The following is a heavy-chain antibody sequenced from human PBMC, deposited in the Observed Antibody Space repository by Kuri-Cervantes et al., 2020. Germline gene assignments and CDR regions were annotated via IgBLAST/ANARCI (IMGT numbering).Heavy chain of an antibody. CDR3: ASLGDCYNCNRDY. V-gene: IGHV3-74*01. J-gene: IGHJ4*02. Sequence: GESLKISCAASGFTFSSYWMHWARQAPGKGLVWVSRINSDGSSTSYADSVKGRFTISRDNAKNTLYLQMNSLRAEDTAVYYCASLGDCYNCNRDYWGQGTLVTVSS. D-gene: IGHD2-21*02. CDR1: GFTFSSYW. CDR2: INSDGSST.